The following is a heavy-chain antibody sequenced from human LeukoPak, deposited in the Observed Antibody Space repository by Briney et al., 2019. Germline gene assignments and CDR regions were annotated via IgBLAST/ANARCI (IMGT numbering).Heavy chain of an antibody. D-gene: IGHD5-18*01. V-gene: IGHV4-59*01. CDR2: NYYSGST. CDR1: GGSISRYY. J-gene: IGHJ3*02. CDR3: AGLPGFRGYSYGETWSAFDI. Sequence: SETLSLTCTVSGGSISRYYWSWIRQPPGKGLEWIGYNYYSGSTNYNPSLKSRVTISVDTSKNQFSLKLSSVTAADTAVYYCAGLPGFRGYSYGETWSAFDIWGQGTMVTVSS.